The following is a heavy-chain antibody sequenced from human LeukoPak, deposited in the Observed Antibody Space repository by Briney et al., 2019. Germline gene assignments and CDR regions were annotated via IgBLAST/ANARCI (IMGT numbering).Heavy chain of an antibody. D-gene: IGHD6-13*01. V-gene: IGHV1-18*01. CDR2: ISAYNGNT. CDR1: GYTFTSYG. J-gene: IGHJ5*02. CDR3: ARGPAAGAAAGLFDP. Sequence: ASVTVSFKASGYTFTSYGISWVRQAPGQGLEWMGWISAYNGNTNYAQKLQGRVTMTTDTSTSTAYMELRSLRSDDTAVYYCARGPAAGAAAGLFDPWGQGTLVTVSS.